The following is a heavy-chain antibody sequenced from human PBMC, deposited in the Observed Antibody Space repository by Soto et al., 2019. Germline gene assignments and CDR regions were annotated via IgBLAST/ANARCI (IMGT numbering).Heavy chain of an antibody. V-gene: IGHV3-15*07. D-gene: IGHD3-22*01. CDR3: TTDEARPEYYYDSY. CDR1: GFTFSNAR. J-gene: IGHJ4*02. Sequence: GSLRLSPAASGFTFSNARMNLVRQASGKGLEWVGRIKSKTDGGTTDYAAPVKGRFTISRDDSKNTLYLQMNSLKTEDTAVYYCTTDEARPEYYYDSYWGQGTLVTVS. CDR2: IKSKTDGGTT.